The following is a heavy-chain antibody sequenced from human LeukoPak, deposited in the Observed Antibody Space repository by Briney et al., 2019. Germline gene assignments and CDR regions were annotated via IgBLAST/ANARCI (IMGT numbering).Heavy chain of an antibody. CDR1: GFTFSSYS. Sequence: GGSLRLSCAASGFTFSSYSMNWVRQAPGKGLEWVSYIDSSSGTIYYADSVEGRFTISRDSAKNSLYLQMNSLRAEDTAVYYCARDRAPPTSWYFDLWGRGTLVTVSS. J-gene: IGHJ2*01. CDR2: IDSSSGTI. D-gene: IGHD3-10*01. V-gene: IGHV3-48*01. CDR3: ARDRAPPTSWYFDL.